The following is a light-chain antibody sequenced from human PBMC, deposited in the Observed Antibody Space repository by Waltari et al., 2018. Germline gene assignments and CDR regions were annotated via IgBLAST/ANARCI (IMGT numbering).Light chain of an antibody. CDR2: GST. CDR3: QSYDTSLSVV. J-gene: IGLJ3*02. Sequence: QSVLTQPPSVSGAPGQRVTISCTGRGSNIGAGYELHWYQQLPRAAPKLLIYGSTSRPLGVPARFFGSTSGTSASLAITGLQAEDEADYYCQSYDTSLSVVFGGGTKLTVL. V-gene: IGLV1-40*01. CDR1: GSNIGAGYE.